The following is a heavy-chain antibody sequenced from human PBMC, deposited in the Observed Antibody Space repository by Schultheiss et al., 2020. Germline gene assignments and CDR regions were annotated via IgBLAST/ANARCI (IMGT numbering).Heavy chain of an antibody. CDR1: GGSFSGYY. CDR2: INHSGST. D-gene: IGHD3-9*01. V-gene: IGHV4-34*01. CDR3: ARGTKTYYDILTGYYAPYYFDY. J-gene: IGHJ4*02. Sequence: SETLSLTCAVYGGSFSGYYWSWIRQPPGKGLEWIGEINHSGSTNYNPSLKSRVTISVDTSKNQFSLKLSSVTAADTAVYYCARGTKTYYDILTGYYAPYYFDYWGKGTLVTVSS.